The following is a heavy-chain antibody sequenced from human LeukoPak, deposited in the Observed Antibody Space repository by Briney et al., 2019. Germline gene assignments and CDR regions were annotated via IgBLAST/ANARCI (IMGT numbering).Heavy chain of an antibody. CDR2: ISWNSGSI. Sequence: PGGSLRLSCAASGFTFDDYAMHWVRQAPGKGLEWVSGISWNSGSIGYADSVKGRFTISRDNAKNSLYLQMNSLRAEDTALYYCAKDPYSSSFSAFYAFDIWGQGTMVTVSS. CDR3: AKDPYSSSFSAFYAFDI. J-gene: IGHJ3*02. V-gene: IGHV3-9*01. CDR1: GFTFDDYA. D-gene: IGHD6-13*01.